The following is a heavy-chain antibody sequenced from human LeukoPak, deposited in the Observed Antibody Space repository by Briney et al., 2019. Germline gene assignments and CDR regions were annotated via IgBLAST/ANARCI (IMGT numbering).Heavy chain of an antibody. J-gene: IGHJ3*02. CDR3: ARGICSGGGCYSSRLAFDI. Sequence: PGGSLRLSCAASGFTFSTYWMHWVRQAPGKGLVWVARIKGDGSSTIYADSVKGRFTISRDNAKNSLHLQMNSLRDEDTAVYYCARGICSGGGCYSSRLAFDIWGQGTMVTVSS. CDR1: GFTFSTYW. V-gene: IGHV3-74*01. CDR2: IKGDGSST. D-gene: IGHD2-15*01.